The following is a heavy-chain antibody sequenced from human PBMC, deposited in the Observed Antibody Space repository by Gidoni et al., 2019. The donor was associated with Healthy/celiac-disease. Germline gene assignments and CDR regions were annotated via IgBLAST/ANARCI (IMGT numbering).Heavy chain of an antibody. Sequence: EVQLLESGVGLVQPGGSLRLSCAASGFTFRSYAMSWVRQAPGKGLELVSAISGSGGSTYYADSVKGRFTISRDNAKNTLYLQMNSLRAEDTAVYYCAKIRGYSYGDFDYWGQGTLVTVSS. CDR1: GFTFRSYA. CDR2: ISGSGGST. V-gene: IGHV3-23*01. J-gene: IGHJ4*02. CDR3: AKIRGYSYGDFDY. D-gene: IGHD5-18*01.